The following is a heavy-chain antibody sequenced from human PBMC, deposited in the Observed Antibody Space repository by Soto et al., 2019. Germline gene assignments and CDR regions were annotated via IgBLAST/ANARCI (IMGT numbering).Heavy chain of an antibody. Sequence: QVQLVQSGAEEKKPGASVKVSCKASGYTFTSHAMHWVRQAPGQRLEWMGWINAGNGNTKYSQKFQGRVTITTDTSASTAYMELRSLRSEDTAVYYCARDVIAAAGTSWFDPWGQGTLVTVSS. V-gene: IGHV1-3*05. CDR1: GYTFTSHA. CDR3: ARDVIAAAGTSWFDP. D-gene: IGHD6-13*01. J-gene: IGHJ5*02. CDR2: INAGNGNT.